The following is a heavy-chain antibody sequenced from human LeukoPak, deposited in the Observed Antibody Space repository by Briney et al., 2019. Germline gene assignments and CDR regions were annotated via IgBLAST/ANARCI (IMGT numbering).Heavy chain of an antibody. D-gene: IGHD5-18*01. CDR1: GGSISSGGYY. CDR2: IYHSGST. CDR3: ARELTGYSYGFVY. Sequence: KPSETLSLTCTVSGGSISSGGYYWSWIRQPPGKGLEWIGYIYHSGSTYYNPSLKSRVTISVDRSKNQFSLKLSSVTAADTAVYYCARELTGYSYGFVYWGQGTLVTVSS. J-gene: IGHJ4*02. V-gene: IGHV4-30-2*01.